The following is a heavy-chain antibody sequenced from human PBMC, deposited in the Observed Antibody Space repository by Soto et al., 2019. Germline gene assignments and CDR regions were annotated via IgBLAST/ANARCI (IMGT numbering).Heavy chain of an antibody. CDR1: GYTFTSYG. D-gene: IGHD1-1*01. CDR2: ISAYNGNT. CDR3: ARDVYGTSGWYFDL. J-gene: IGHJ2*01. Sequence: XSVKVSCKASGYTFTSYGISWVRQAPGQGLEWMGWISAYNGNTNYAQKLQGRVTMTTDTSTSTAYMELRSLRSEDTAVYYCARDVYGTSGWYFDLWGRGTLVTVSS. V-gene: IGHV1-18*01.